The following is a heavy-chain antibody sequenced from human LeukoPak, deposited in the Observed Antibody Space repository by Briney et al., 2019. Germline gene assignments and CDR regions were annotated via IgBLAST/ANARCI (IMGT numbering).Heavy chain of an antibody. Sequence: PSETLSLTCAVSGGSISSSNLWSWVRQPPGRGLEGIGEIYHSGSTNYNPSLKSRVSISVDKSKNQFSLKLSSVTAADTAVYYCAQRRYSSGWYVDYWGQGTLVTVSS. V-gene: IGHV4-4*02. CDR1: GGSISSSNL. CDR2: IYHSGST. J-gene: IGHJ4*02. CDR3: AQRRYSSGWYVDY. D-gene: IGHD6-19*01.